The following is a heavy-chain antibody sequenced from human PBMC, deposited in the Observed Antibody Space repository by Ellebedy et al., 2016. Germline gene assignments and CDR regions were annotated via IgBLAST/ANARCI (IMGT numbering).Heavy chain of an antibody. V-gene: IGHV1-8*01. CDR1: GYTFTSYD. J-gene: IGHJ6*02. D-gene: IGHD2-15*01. CDR2: MNPNSGNT. CDR3: ARGGKYCSGGSCYGYYYYGMDV. Sequence: ASVKVSXKASGYTFTSYDINWVRQATGQGLEWMGWMNPNSGNTGYAQKFQGRVTMTRNTSISTAYMELSSLRSEDTAVYYCARGGKYCSGGSCYGYYYYGMDVWGQGTTVTVSS.